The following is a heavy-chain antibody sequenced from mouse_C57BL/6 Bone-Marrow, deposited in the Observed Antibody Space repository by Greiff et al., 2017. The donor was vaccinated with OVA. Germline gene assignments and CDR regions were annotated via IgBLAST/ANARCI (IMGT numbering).Heavy chain of an antibody. CDR1: GYSITSGYY. CDR3: AREGAKDAMDY. CDR2: ISYDGSN. J-gene: IGHJ4*01. V-gene: IGHV3-6*01. Sequence: EVQPQQSGPGLVKPSQSLSLTCSVTGYSITSGYYWNWIRQFPGNKLEWMGYISYDGSNNYNPSLKNRISITRDTSKNQFFLKLNSVTTEDTATYYCAREGAKDAMDYWGQGTSVTVSS.